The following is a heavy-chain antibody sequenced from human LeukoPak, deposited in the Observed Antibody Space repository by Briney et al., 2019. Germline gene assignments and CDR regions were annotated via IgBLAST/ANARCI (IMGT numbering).Heavy chain of an antibody. CDR1: GFTFSSYA. Sequence: GGSLRLSCAASGFTFSSYAMSWVRQAPGKGLEWVSAISGSGGSTYYADSVKGRFTISRDNSKNTLYLQMNSLRAEDTAVYYCAKAQPRYSSSWYFAFDIWGQGTMVTVSS. V-gene: IGHV3-23*01. D-gene: IGHD6-13*01. CDR2: ISGSGGST. CDR3: AKAQPRYSSSWYFAFDI. J-gene: IGHJ3*02.